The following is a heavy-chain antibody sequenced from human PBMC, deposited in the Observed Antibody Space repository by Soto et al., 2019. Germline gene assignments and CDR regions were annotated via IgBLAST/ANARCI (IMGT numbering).Heavy chain of an antibody. V-gene: IGHV4-30-2*01. D-gene: IGHD2-15*01. CDR3: ATVIPATRYFAY. CDR1: GGSIGNDDYS. J-gene: IGHJ4*02. CDR2: IYHSGTT. Sequence: SETLSLTCTVSGGSIGNDDYSWSWVRQPPGKGLEWIGYIYHSGTTYYNPSLTSRVTISVDGSNNQFSLKLTSMTAADTAVYYCATVIPATRYFAYWGQGILVTVSS.